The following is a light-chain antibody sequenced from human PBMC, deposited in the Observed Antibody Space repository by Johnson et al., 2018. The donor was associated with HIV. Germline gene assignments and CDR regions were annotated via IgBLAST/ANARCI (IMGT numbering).Light chain of an antibody. CDR2: ENN. Sequence: QSVLTQPPSVSAAPGQKVTISCSGSSSNIGNNYVSWYQQLPGTAPKLLICENNKRPSGIPDRFSGSKSGTSATLGITGLQTGDEADYYCGTWDSSLSAHYVFGTGTKITVL. CDR3: GTWDSSLSAHYV. V-gene: IGLV1-51*02. J-gene: IGLJ1*01. CDR1: SSNIGNNY.